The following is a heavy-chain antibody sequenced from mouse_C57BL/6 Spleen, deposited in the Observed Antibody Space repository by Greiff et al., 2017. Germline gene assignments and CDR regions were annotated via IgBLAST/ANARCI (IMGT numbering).Heavy chain of an antibody. V-gene: IGHV1-55*01. CDR3: ARYLANLYYFDY. CDR2: IYPGSGST. CDR1: GYTFTSYW. J-gene: IGHJ2*01. D-gene: IGHD4-1*01. Sequence: QVQLQQSGAELVKPGASVKMSCKASGYTFTSYWITWVKQRPGQGLEWIGDIYPGSGSTNYNEKFKSKATLTVDTSSSTAYMQLSSLTSEDSAVYYCARYLANLYYFDYWGQGTTLTVSS.